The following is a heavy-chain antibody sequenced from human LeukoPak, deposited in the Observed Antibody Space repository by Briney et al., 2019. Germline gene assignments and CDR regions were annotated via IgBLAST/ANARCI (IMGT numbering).Heavy chain of an antibody. J-gene: IGHJ4*02. V-gene: IGHV3-23*01. CDR2: ISGSGGST. CDR1: GFTFSSDA. Sequence: GGSLRLSCAASGFTFSSDAMSWVRQAPAKGLEWVSAISGSGGSTYYADSVKGRFTISRDNSKNTLYLQMNSLRAEDAPVYYCAKRGYYDFWSGPTDDYWGQGTLVTVSS. CDR3: AKRGYYDFWSGPTDDY. D-gene: IGHD3-3*01.